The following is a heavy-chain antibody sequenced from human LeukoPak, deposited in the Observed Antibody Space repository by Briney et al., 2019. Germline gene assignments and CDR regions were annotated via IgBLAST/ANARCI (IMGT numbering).Heavy chain of an antibody. V-gene: IGHV3-33*03. CDR3: AGASGYLPFDY. CDR2: IWYDGSNK. CDR1: GFTFSSYG. Sequence: GWSLRLSCAASGFTFSSYGMHWVRQAPGKGLEWVAVIWYDGSNKYYADSVKGRFTISRDNAKNTLDLQMNSLRVDDTAVYYCAGASGYLPFDYWGQGTLVTVSS. D-gene: IGHD5-12*01. J-gene: IGHJ4*02.